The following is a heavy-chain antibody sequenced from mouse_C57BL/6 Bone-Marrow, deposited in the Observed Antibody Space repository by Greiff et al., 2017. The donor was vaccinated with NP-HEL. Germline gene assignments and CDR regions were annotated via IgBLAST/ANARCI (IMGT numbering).Heavy chain of an antibody. CDR3: AKLGHWYFDV. Sequence: QVQLQQPGAELVKPGASVKLSCKASGYTFTSYWMQWVKQRPGQGLEWIGEIDPSDSYTNYNQKFKGKATLTVDTSSSTAYMQLSSLTSEDSAVYYCAKLGHWYFDVWGTGTTVTVSS. CDR2: IDPSDSYT. V-gene: IGHV1-50*01. D-gene: IGHD4-1*01. CDR1: GYTFTSYW. J-gene: IGHJ1*03.